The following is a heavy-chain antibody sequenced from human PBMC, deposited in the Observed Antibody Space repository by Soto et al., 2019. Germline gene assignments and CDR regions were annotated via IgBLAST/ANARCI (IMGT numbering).Heavy chain of an antibody. J-gene: IGHJ5*02. CDR2: ISGSGGNT. V-gene: IGHV3-23*01. D-gene: IGHD3-3*01. Sequence: VQLLESGGGLVQPGGSLRLSCAASGFTFSSYAMSWVRQAPGKGLEWVSAISGSGGNTYYTDSVKGRFTISRDNSKNTLYLQMNSLRAEDTAVYYCAKGDTIFGLVTAMDPWGQGTLVTVSS. CDR1: GFTFSSYA. CDR3: AKGDTIFGLVTAMDP.